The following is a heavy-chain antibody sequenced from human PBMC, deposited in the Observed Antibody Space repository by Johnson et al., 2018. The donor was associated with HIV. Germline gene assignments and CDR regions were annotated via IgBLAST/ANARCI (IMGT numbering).Heavy chain of an antibody. V-gene: IGHV3-20*04. CDR2: INWNGGST. CDR3: AKGGVAAAKGSFDI. D-gene: IGHD6-25*01. Sequence: VQLVESGGGVVRPGGSLRLSCATSGFIFDDYAMGWVRQVPGKGLEWVSGINWNGGSTAYADSVKGRFTISRDNAKNSLYLQMDRLRAKETALYYCAKGGVAAAKGSFDIWGQGTMVTVSS. J-gene: IGHJ3*02. CDR1: GFIFDDYA.